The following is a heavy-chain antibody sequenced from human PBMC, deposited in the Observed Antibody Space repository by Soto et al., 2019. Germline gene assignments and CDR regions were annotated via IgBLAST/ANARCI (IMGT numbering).Heavy chain of an antibody. D-gene: IGHD4-17*01. V-gene: IGHV3-21*01. CDR2: ISSSSSYI. CDR3: ARDDSYGDYPSGAFDI. CDR1: GFTFSSYS. J-gene: IGHJ3*02. Sequence: EVQLVESGGGLVKPGGSLRLSCAASGFTFSSYSMNWVRQAPGKGLEWVSSISSSSSYIYYADSVKGRFTISRDNAKNSLYLQMNSLRAEDTAVYYCARDDSYGDYPSGAFDIWGQGTMVTVSS.